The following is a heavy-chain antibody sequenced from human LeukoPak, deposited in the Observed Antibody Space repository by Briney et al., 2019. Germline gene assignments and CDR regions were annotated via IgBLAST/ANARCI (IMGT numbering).Heavy chain of an antibody. V-gene: IGHV3-43*01. CDR3: AKDGEMATIGGRYFDY. D-gene: IGHD5-24*01. CDR1: GFNFDRYT. J-gene: IGHJ4*02. Sequence: GGSLRLSCATSGFNFDRYTIHWVRQAPGKGLEWVSLISWDGGSTYYADSVKGRFTISRDNSKNSLYLQMNSLRTEDTALYYCAKDGEMATIGGRYFDYWGQGTLVTVSS. CDR2: ISWDGGST.